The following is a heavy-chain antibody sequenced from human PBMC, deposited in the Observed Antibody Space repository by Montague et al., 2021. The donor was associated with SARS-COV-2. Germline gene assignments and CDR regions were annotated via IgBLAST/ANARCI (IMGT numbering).Heavy chain of an antibody. CDR3: ARAANILSGFYNHPFEY. Sequence: SETLSLTCTVSGGSISSYYWSWIRQPPGKGLEWIGYIYYSGSTNYNPSLKSRVTISVDTSKNQFSLKLSSATAADTAVYYCARAANILSGFYNHPFEYWGQGILVTVSS. J-gene: IGHJ4*02. CDR2: IYYSGST. CDR1: GGSISSYY. D-gene: IGHD3-9*01. V-gene: IGHV4-59*01.